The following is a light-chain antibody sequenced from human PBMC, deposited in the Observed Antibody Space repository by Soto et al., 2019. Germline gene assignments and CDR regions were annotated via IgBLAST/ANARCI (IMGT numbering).Light chain of an antibody. J-gene: IGKJ1*01. Sequence: EIVLTQSPVTLSLSPGDRAALSCSASQSVSSSYLAWYQQKPGQAPRLLIYGASSRATGIPDRFSGSGSGTDFTLTISRLEPEDFAVYYCQQYGSSPAWTFGQGTKVDIK. CDR1: QSVSSSY. CDR2: GAS. V-gene: IGKV3-20*01. CDR3: QQYGSSPAWT.